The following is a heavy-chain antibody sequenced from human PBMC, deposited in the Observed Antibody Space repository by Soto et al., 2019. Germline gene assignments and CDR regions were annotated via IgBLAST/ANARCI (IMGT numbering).Heavy chain of an antibody. Sequence: QVQLQESGPGLVKPSGTLSLTCAVSGDSISRSYWWSWVRQLQVKGLEWIGEIYHSGSTIYNPSLQSRVTLSVDKSKNEFSLKMRSVTDADTAVYYCTSKFGQLLADAFDIWGKGTMVTVSS. D-gene: IGHD3-10*01. V-gene: IGHV4-4*02. CDR2: IYHSGST. CDR1: GDSISRSYW. CDR3: TSKFGQLLADAFDI. J-gene: IGHJ3*02.